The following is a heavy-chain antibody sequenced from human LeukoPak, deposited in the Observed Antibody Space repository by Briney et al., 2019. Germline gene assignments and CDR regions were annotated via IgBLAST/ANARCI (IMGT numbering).Heavy chain of an antibody. Sequence: PGGSLRLSCAASGFTVSSNYMSWVRQAPGKGLEWVSVIYSGGSTYYADSVKGRFTISRDNSKNTLYLQMNSLRAEDTAVYYCARAKVVVPAAIGRYNWFDPWGQGTLVTVSS. CDR1: GFTVSSNY. CDR2: IYSGGST. J-gene: IGHJ5*02. CDR3: ARAKVVVPAAIGRYNWFDP. D-gene: IGHD2-2*02. V-gene: IGHV3-66*01.